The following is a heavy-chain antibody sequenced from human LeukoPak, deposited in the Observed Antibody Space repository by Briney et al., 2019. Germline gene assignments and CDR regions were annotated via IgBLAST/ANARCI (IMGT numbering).Heavy chain of an antibody. D-gene: IGHD3-16*02. Sequence: PSETLSLTCTVSGGSISSNKYYWGWIRQPPGKGLEWIGYIYYSGSTNYNPSLKSRVTISVDTSKNQFSLKLSSVTAADTAVYYCARYVWGSYPTFEDYWGQGTLVTVSS. CDR1: GGSISSNKYY. CDR2: IYYSGST. V-gene: IGHV4-61*05. CDR3: ARYVWGSYPTFEDY. J-gene: IGHJ4*02.